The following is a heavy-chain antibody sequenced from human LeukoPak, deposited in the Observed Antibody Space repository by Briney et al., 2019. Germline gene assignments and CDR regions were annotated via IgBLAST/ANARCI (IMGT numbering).Heavy chain of an antibody. CDR1: GFTFDDYA. Sequence: GGSLRLSCAASGFTFDDYAMHWVRQAPGKGLEWVSGISWNSGSIGYADSVKGRFTISRDNAKNSLYLQMNSLRAEDTALYYCAKVRCSSTSCYDNYFDYWGQGTLVTVSS. CDR3: AKVRCSSTSCYDNYFDY. D-gene: IGHD2-2*01. CDR2: ISWNSGSI. V-gene: IGHV3-9*01. J-gene: IGHJ4*02.